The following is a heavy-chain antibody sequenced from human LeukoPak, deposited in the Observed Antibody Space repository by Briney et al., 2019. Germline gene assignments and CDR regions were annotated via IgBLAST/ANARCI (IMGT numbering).Heavy chain of an antibody. CDR1: GFTVSSNY. Sequence: GGSLRLSCAASGFTVSSNYMSWVRQAPGKGLEWVSVIYSGGRTSYADSVKGRFTISRDNSKNTLYLQMFSLRPEDTAVYFCAKDLILWGQGTVVTVSS. CDR2: IYSGGRT. V-gene: IGHV3-53*05. J-gene: IGHJ3*01. CDR3: AKDLIL.